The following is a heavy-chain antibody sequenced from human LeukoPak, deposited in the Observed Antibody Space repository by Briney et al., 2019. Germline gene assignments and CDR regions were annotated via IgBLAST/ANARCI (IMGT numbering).Heavy chain of an antibody. CDR3: ARDPTTVVTLPYYFDD. V-gene: IGHV4-34*01. CDR1: GGSFIGSH. CDR2: INHSGNT. D-gene: IGHD4-23*01. Sequence: PSETLSLTCAVSGGSFIGSHWNWIRQPPGKGVEWLGEINHSGNTNYNPSLKSRVTISVDTSKNQFSLKLRSVTAADTAVYYCARDPTTVVTLPYYFDDWGQGTLVTVSS. J-gene: IGHJ4*02.